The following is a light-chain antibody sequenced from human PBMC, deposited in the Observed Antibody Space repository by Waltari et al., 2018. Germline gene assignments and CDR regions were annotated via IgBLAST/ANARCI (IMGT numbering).Light chain of an antibody. Sequence: DIVMTKNPLSLPVTAGEPDSISCRSSQSLLHTNGYNYLEWYLQKPGQSPQLLIYLGSHRASGVPDRFSGSGSGTDFTLKISRVEAEDVGVYYCMQGLQMVTFGGGTRVEI. CDR1: QSLLHTNGYNY. CDR2: LGS. V-gene: IGKV2-28*01. CDR3: MQGLQMVT. J-gene: IGKJ4*01.